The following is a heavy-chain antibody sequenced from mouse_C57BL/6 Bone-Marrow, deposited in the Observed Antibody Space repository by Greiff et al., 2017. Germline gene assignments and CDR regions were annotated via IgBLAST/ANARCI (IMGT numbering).Heavy chain of an antibody. CDR1: GYTFTDYN. CDR2: INPNNGGT. D-gene: IGHD2-2*01. Sequence: EVQLQQSGPELVKPGASVKMSCKASGYTFTDYNMHWVKQSHGKSLEWIGYINPNNGGTSYNQKFKGKATLTVNKSSSTAYLERRSLTSEESAVYYCANDLLWLRRYYYAMDYWGQGTSVTVSS. V-gene: IGHV1-22*01. CDR3: ANDLLWLRRYYYAMDY. J-gene: IGHJ4*01.